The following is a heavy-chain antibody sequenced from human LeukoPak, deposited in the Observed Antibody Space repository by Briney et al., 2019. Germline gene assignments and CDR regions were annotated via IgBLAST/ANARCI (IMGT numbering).Heavy chain of an antibody. CDR3: ARREIQLWAIDY. V-gene: IGHV5-51*01. J-gene: IGHJ4*02. CDR1: GYSFTSYW. D-gene: IGHD5-18*01. Sequence: GESLKISSKGSGYSFTSYWIGWVRQMPGKGLEWMGIIYPGDSDTTYSPSFQGQVTISADKSTSTAYLQWSSLKASDTAMYYCARREIQLWAIDYWGQGTLVTVSS. CDR2: IYPGDSDT.